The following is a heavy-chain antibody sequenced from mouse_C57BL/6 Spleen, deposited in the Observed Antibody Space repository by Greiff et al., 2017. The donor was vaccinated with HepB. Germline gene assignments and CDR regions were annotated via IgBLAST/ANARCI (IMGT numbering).Heavy chain of an antibody. J-gene: IGHJ4*01. CDR1: GFTFSSYA. D-gene: IGHD2-5*01. CDR2: ISDGGSYT. CDR3: AREDPYYSNYAGAMDY. V-gene: IGHV5-4*01. Sequence: EVQVVESGGGLVKPGGSLKLSCAASGFTFSSYAMSWVRQTPEKRLEWVATISDGGSYTYYPDNVKGRFTISRDNAKNNLYLQMSHLKSEDTAMYYCAREDPYYSNYAGAMDYWGQGTSVTVSS.